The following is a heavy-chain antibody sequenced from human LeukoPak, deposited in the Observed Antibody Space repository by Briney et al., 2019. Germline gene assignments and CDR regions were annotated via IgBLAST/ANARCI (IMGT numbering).Heavy chain of an antibody. Sequence: SETLSLTCAVYGGSFSGYYWSWIRQPPGKGLEWIGEINHSGSTNYNPSLKSRVTISVDTSKNQFSLKLSSVTAADTAVYYCARNSKHDGNYYYYYGMDVWGQGTTVTVSS. CDR1: GGSFSGYY. V-gene: IGHV4-34*01. CDR3: ARNSKHDGNYYYYYGMDV. CDR2: INHSGST. D-gene: IGHD4-11*01. J-gene: IGHJ6*02.